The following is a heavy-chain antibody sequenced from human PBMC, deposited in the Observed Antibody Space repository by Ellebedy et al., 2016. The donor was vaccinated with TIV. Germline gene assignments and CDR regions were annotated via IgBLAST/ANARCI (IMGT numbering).Heavy chain of an antibody. CDR3: AIEALDETYQLFDY. CDR1: GYTFTSYG. Sequence: AASVKVSCKASGYTFTSYGIRWARQAPGQGLEWMGWISAYNGNTNYAQKLQGRVTMTTDTSTSTAYMELSSLRSDDTAVYYCAIEALDETYQLFDYWGQGTLVTVSS. D-gene: IGHD2-2*01. CDR2: ISAYNGNT. J-gene: IGHJ4*02. V-gene: IGHV1-18*04.